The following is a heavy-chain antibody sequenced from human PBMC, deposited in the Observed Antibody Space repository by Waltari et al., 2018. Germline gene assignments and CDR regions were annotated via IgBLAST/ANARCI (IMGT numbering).Heavy chain of an antibody. CDR3: ASTKSQGY. Sequence: EVQLVESGGGVVQPGGSLSLSCAASGFTFSSYDLNGVRQAPGKGLEWVSYISSSGSTIYYADSVKGRFTISRDNAKNSLYLQMNSLRAEDTAVYYCASTKSQGYWGQGTLVTVSS. V-gene: IGHV3-48*03. J-gene: IGHJ4*02. D-gene: IGHD2-2*01. CDR1: GFTFSSYD. CDR2: ISSSGSTI.